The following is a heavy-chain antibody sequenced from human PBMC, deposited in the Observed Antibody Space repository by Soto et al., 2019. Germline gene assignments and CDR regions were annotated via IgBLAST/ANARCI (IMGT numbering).Heavy chain of an antibody. Sequence: GGSLRLPCAASGFTFSSYWMHWARQAPGKGRVWVSRINSDGSSTSYEDSVKGRFTISRDNAKNTLYLQMNSLRAEDTAVYYCASQGYCSSTRCHRSLGYYGMDVWGQGSTVTVSS. J-gene: IGHJ6*02. CDR2: INSDGSST. V-gene: IGHV3-74*01. CDR1: GFTFSSYW. CDR3: ASQGYCSSTRCHRSLGYYGMDV. D-gene: IGHD2-2*01.